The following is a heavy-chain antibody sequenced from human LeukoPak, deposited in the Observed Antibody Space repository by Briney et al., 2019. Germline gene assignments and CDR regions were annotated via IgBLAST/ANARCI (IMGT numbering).Heavy chain of an antibody. CDR1: GFTFSSYG. D-gene: IGHD1-1*01. V-gene: IGHV3-23*01. CDR3: ARGGVNFAYDY. J-gene: IGHJ4*02. Sequence: GGSLRLSCAASGFTFSSYGMSWVRQAPGKGLEWVSAISGSGGSTYYADSVKGRFTISRDNSKNTMYLQMNSLRAEDTAVYYCARGGVNFAYDYWGQGTLVTVSS. CDR2: ISGSGGST.